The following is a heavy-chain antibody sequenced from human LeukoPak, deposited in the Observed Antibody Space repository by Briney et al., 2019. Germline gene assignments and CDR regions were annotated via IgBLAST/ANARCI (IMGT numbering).Heavy chain of an antibody. CDR3: ARHVPVYYDLLPGGWFDL. CDR2: VYYSGST. J-gene: IGHJ5*02. D-gene: IGHD3-9*01. V-gene: IGHV4-59*08. Sequence: SETLSLTCTVSGGSISSYYWSWIRQPPGKGLEGIGYVYYSGSTNYNPSLKSRVTISVDTSKNQFSLKLSSVTAADTAVYYCARHVPVYYDLLPGGWFDLWGQGTLVTVSS. CDR1: GGSISSYY.